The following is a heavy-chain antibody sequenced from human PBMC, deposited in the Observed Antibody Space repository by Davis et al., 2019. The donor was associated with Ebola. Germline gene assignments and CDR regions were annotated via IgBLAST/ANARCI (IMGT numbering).Heavy chain of an antibody. V-gene: IGHV5-51*01. D-gene: IGHD3-16*01. Sequence: PGGSLRLSCKGSGFRFTSYWIDWVRQMPGKGLEWMGIIYPGDSDTRYSPSFQGQVTISADKSISTAYLQWSSLKASDTAMYYCARHLGYMDVWGKGTTVTVSS. CDR2: IYPGDSDT. J-gene: IGHJ6*03. CDR3: ARHLGYMDV. CDR1: GFRFTSYW.